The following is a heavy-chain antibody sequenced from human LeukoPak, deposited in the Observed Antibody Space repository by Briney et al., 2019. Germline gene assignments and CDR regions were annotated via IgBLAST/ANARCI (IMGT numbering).Heavy chain of an antibody. CDR1: GGSISSYY. J-gene: IGHJ4*02. Sequence: SETLSLTCTVSGGSISSYYWSWIRQPPGKGLEWIGYIYYSGSTNYNPSLKSRVTISVDKSKNQFSLKLSSVTAADTAVYYCAREVAVANRYFDYWGQGTLVTVSS. D-gene: IGHD6-19*01. CDR2: IYYSGST. CDR3: AREVAVANRYFDY. V-gene: IGHV4-59*12.